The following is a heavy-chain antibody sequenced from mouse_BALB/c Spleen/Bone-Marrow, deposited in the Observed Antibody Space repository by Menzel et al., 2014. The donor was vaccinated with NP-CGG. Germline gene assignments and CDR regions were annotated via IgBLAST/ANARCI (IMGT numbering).Heavy chain of an antibody. CDR2: IHYSGSA. V-gene: IGHV3-1*02. Sequence: DVHLVESGPDLVKPSQSLSLTCTVTGYSITSTYSWHWIRQFPGNKLEWMGYIHYSGSAYCNPSLKSRISITRDTSKNQFFLQLHSVTTADTATYYCASTGTRGFAYWGQGTLVTVSA. J-gene: IGHJ3*01. CDR1: GYSITSTYS. CDR3: ASTGTRGFAY. D-gene: IGHD4-1*02.